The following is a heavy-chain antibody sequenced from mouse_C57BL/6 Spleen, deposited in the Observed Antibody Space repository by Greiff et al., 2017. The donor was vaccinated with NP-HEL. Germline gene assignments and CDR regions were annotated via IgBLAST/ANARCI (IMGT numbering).Heavy chain of an antibody. CDR1: GFNIKDYY. CDR2: IDPEDGET. Sequence: EVQLQESGAELVKPGASVKLSCTASGFNIKDYYMHWVKQRTEQGLEWIGRIDPEDGETKSAPQFQGKATITADTSSNTAYLQLSSLTSEDTAVYYCARSGSSYEGWFAYWGQGTLVTVSA. D-gene: IGHD1-1*01. CDR3: ARSGSSYEGWFAY. J-gene: IGHJ3*01. V-gene: IGHV14-2*01.